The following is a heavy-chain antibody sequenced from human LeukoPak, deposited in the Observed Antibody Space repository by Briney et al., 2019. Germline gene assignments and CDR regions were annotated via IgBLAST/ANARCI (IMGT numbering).Heavy chain of an antibody. Sequence: SETLSLTCTVSGGSISGYYWSWIRQPPGKGLEWIGEINHSGSTNYNPSLKSRVTISVDTSKNQFSLKLSSVTAADTAVYYCARDRVAAALSWFDPWGQGTLVTVSS. D-gene: IGHD6-13*01. CDR1: GGSISGYY. V-gene: IGHV4-34*01. J-gene: IGHJ5*02. CDR3: ARDRVAAALSWFDP. CDR2: INHSGST.